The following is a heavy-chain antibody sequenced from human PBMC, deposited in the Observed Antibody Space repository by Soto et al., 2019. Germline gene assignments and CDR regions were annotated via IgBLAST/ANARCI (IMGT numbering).Heavy chain of an antibody. J-gene: IGHJ6*02. CDR1: GYIFSRYG. D-gene: IGHD6-13*01. V-gene: IGHV1-18*01. Sequence: QVQLVQSGPEVRKPGASVKVSCKASGYIFSRYGISWVRQAPGQGLEWMGWISGYNGNTKFGERVQGRVNVTTATSTSTAYMELRSLRSDDTAVYYCAREAAAERNYYGLDVWGQGTTVIVSS. CDR3: AREAAAERNYYGLDV. CDR2: ISGYNGNT.